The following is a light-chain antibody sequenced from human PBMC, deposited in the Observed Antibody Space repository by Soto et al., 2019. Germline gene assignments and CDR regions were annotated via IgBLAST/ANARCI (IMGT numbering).Light chain of an antibody. V-gene: IGKV1-39*01. Sequence: DIQMTQSPSSLSASVGDRVTITCRASQSITNYLNWYQQKPGKAPKLLIFATSSLQSGVPSRFSGSGSGTDFTLASSSLQPEDLATYYCQQSLTTPLTFGGGTKVEIK. CDR1: QSITNY. J-gene: IGKJ4*01. CDR3: QQSLTTPLT. CDR2: ATS.